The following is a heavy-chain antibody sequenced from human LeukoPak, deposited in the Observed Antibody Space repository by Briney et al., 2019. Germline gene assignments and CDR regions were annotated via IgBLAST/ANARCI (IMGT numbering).Heavy chain of an antibody. Sequence: PSQTLSLTCTVTGGSVSSGGYYWSWIRQPPGKGLEWIGYIYYSGSTYSNPSLKSRVTMSVDTSKNQFSLNLSSVTAADTAVYYCARKSAVPGLDYWGQGTLVTVSS. CDR3: ARKSAVPGLDY. CDR2: IYYSGST. D-gene: IGHD6-19*01. CDR1: GGSVSSGGYY. J-gene: IGHJ4*02. V-gene: IGHV4-31*03.